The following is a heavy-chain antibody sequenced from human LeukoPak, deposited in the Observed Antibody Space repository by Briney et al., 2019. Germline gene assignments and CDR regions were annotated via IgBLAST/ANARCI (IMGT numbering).Heavy chain of an antibody. CDR2: IYPGDSDT. V-gene: IGHV5-51*01. CDR3: ARHRGYSSSRREAYFDY. CDR1: GYSFTSYW. Sequence: GESLKISCKGSGYSFTSYWIGWVRQMPGKGLEWMGIIYPGDSDTRYSPSFQGQVTISADKSISTAYLQWSSLKASDTAMYYCARHRGYSSSRREAYFDYWGQGTLVTVSS. D-gene: IGHD6-13*01. J-gene: IGHJ4*02.